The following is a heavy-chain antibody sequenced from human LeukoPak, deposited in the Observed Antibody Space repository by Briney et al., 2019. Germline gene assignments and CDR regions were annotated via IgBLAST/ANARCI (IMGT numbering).Heavy chain of an antibody. D-gene: IGHD3-10*02. V-gene: IGHV3-23*01. CDR1: GFTFSSYG. J-gene: IGHJ6*04. Sequence: GGSLRLSCAASGFTFSSYGMSWVRQAPGKGLEWVSAITGSGGSTYYADSVRGRFTISRDNSKNTLYLQMNSLRAEDTAVYYCAELGITMVGGVWGKGTTVTISS. CDR3: AELGITMVGGV. CDR2: ITGSGGST.